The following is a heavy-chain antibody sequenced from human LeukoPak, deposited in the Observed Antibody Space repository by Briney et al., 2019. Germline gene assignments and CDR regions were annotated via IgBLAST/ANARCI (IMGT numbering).Heavy chain of an antibody. CDR1: GLTFDTYG. Sequence: GGSLRLSCSVSGLTFDTYGMSWVRQAPGKGLEWVSAISASGSNTHYADSVKGRVIISRDNSKNTLYLQMNSLIAEDTAVYYCARTSSSSWYSAFDIWGQGTMVTVSS. CDR2: ISASGSNT. J-gene: IGHJ3*02. D-gene: IGHD6-13*01. CDR3: ARTSSSSWYSAFDI. V-gene: IGHV3-23*01.